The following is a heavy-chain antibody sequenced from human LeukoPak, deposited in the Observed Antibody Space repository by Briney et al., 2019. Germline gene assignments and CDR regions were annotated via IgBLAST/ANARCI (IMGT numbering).Heavy chain of an antibody. Sequence: GASVKGSCKASGGTFSSYAISWLRQSPGQGLEWMGGIVPIFNTAIYAQRFQGRVTISADESTTTAYMELSSLKSEGTAVYYCAVSLGVSYYFDYWGQGTLVTGSS. CDR2: IVPIFNTA. J-gene: IGHJ4*02. CDR3: AVSLGVSYYFDY. V-gene: IGHV1-69*13. CDR1: GGTFSSYA. D-gene: IGHD3-16*01.